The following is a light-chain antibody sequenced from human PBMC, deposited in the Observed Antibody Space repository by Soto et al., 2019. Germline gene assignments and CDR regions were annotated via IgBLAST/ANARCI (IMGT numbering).Light chain of an antibody. J-gene: IGKJ2*01. CDR3: QQSYSTPQT. V-gene: IGKV1-39*01. CDR2: AAS. Sequence: DIQMAQSPSSLSASVGDRVTITCRASQSINSYLNWYQQKPGKAPKILIFAASILQSGVPSRFSGSGSGTDFTLTISSLQPEDFATYYCQQSYSTPQTFGQGTNLEIK. CDR1: QSINSY.